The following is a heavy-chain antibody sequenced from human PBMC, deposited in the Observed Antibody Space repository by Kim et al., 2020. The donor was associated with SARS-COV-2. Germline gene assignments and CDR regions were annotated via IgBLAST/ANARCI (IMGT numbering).Heavy chain of an antibody. CDR3: ATMISIVRGSPLDV. V-gene: IGHV3-74*01. Sequence: ADSVKGRFTISRDNAKNTLYLQMNSLRAEDTAVYYCATMISIVRGSPLDVWGQGTTVAVSS. D-gene: IGHD3-10*01. J-gene: IGHJ6*02.